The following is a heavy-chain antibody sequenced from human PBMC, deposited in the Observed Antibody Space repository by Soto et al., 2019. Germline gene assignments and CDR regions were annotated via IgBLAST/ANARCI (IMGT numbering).Heavy chain of an antibody. CDR3: ARCRVITMVRGVIRYYYGMDV. D-gene: IGHD3-10*01. J-gene: IGHJ6*02. Sequence: QVQLQESGPGLVKPSHTLSLTCTVSGGSISRGGYYWSWIRQHPGKGLEWIGYIYYSGSTYYNPSLKSRVTVSVDTSKNQFSLKLSSVTAADTAVYYCARCRVITMVRGVIRYYYGMDVWGQGTTVTVSS. V-gene: IGHV4-31*03. CDR1: GGSISRGGYY. CDR2: IYYSGST.